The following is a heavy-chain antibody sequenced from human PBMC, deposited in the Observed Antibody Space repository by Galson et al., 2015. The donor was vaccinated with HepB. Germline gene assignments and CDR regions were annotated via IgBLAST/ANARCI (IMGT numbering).Heavy chain of an antibody. D-gene: IGHD6-13*01. CDR2: ISSSSSYI. CDR3: ARDYIAAAEGDSAEYFQH. Sequence: SLRLSCAASGFTFSSYSMNWVRQAPGKGLEWVSSISSSSSYIYYADSVKGRFTISRDNAKNSLYLQMNSLRAEDTAVYYCARDYIAAAEGDSAEYFQHWGQGTLVTVSS. V-gene: IGHV3-21*01. J-gene: IGHJ1*01. CDR1: GFTFSSYS.